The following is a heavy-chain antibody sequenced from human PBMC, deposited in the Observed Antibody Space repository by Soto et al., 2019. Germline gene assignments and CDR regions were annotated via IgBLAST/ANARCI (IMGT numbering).Heavy chain of an antibody. Sequence: VGSLRLSCAASGFTFSSYGMHWVRQAPGKGLEWVAVISYDGSNKYYADSVKGRFTISRDNSKNTLYLQMNSLRAEDTAVYYCACYGGNSDYYGMDVWGQGTTVTVSS. D-gene: IGHD4-17*01. CDR2: ISYDGSNK. CDR3: ACYGGNSDYYGMDV. V-gene: IGHV3-30*03. J-gene: IGHJ6*02. CDR1: GFTFSSYG.